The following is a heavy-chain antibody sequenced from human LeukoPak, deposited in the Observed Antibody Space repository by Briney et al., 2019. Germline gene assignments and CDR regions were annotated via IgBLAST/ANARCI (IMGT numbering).Heavy chain of an antibody. D-gene: IGHD2-21*02. CDR1: GGSISSGSYY. V-gene: IGHV4-61*02. CDR2: IYTSGST. J-gene: IGHJ4*02. CDR3: ARNGDDLFDY. Sequence: TLSLTCTVSGGSISSGSYYWSWIRQPAGKGLEWIGRIYTSGSTNYNPSLKSRVTISVDTSKNQFSLKLSSVTAADTAVYYCARNGDDLFDYWGQGALVTVSS.